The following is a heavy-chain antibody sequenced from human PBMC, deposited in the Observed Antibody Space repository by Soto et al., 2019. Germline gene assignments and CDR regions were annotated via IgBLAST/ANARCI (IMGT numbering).Heavy chain of an antibody. Sequence: PESLSLTCIFSGVSVRLGNFCWTWIRQAPGKRLEWIGYMYYSGSTNYNPSLKSRVTISIDTSKNHLSLNLTSVIAADTAVYYCARAGGGYNVGHRYSFDYWGRGALVTVSS. V-gene: IGHV4-61*01. CDR1: GVSVRLGNFC. CDR3: ARAGGGYNVGHRYSFDY. D-gene: IGHD6-25*01. CDR2: MYYSGST. J-gene: IGHJ4*02.